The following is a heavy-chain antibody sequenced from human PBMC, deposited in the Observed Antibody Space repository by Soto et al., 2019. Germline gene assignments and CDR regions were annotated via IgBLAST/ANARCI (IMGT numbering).Heavy chain of an antibody. CDR2: INAAYGAT. J-gene: IGHJ4*02. CDR3: ASDSLETSGFADY. Sequence: ASVKVSCKASGYTFTAYTIHWVRQAPGQRLEWIGWINAAYGATICSEKLLGSVTITRDTCSRTAYVVLSSLSSIDPAVYFWASDSLETSGFADYWGQGTLVTVSS. D-gene: IGHD5-12*01. CDR1: GYTFTAYT. V-gene: IGHV1-3*01.